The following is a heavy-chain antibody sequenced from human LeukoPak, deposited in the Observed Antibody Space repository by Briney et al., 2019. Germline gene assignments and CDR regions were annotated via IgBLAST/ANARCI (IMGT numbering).Heavy chain of an antibody. V-gene: IGHV4-34*01. CDR3: ARGTHYYGSGSYVDY. Sequence: SETLSLTCAVYGGSFSGYYWSWIRQPPGKGLEWIGEINHSGSTNYNPSLKSRVTISVDTSKNQFSLKLSSVTAADTAVYYCARGTHYYGSGSYVDYWGQGTLATVSS. CDR1: GGSFSGYY. CDR2: INHSGST. J-gene: IGHJ4*02. D-gene: IGHD3-10*01.